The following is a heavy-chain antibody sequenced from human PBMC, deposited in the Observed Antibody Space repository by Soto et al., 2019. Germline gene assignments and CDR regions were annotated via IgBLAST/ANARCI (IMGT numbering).Heavy chain of an antibody. J-gene: IGHJ4*02. CDR1: GFTVSNNY. Sequence: EVQVVESGGGVVQPGGSLRLSCAASGFTVSNNYMSWVRQAPGKGLEWISVIFSDGSTYYADSVKGRFTISRDNSENTLYLQINSLKAEDTAVYYCARDPFQVFGYWGQGTLVTVSS. CDR3: ARDPFQVFGY. CDR2: IFSDGST. V-gene: IGHV3-66*01.